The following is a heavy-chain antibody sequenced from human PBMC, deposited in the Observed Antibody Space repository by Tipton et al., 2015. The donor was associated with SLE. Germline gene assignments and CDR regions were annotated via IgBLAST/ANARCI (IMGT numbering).Heavy chain of an antibody. CDR1: GASISGSSW. CDR2: IYHSGSTTYT. CDR3: VRDKRYFDSPVKY. Sequence: TLSLTCAVSGASISGSSWWSWVRQPPGKGLEWIGEIYHSGSTTYTNYNPSLKRRVTISEDTPKNQFSLKLTSVTAADTAVYYCVRDKRYFDSPVKYWGQGILVTVSS. V-gene: IGHV4-4*02. J-gene: IGHJ4*02. D-gene: IGHD3-9*01.